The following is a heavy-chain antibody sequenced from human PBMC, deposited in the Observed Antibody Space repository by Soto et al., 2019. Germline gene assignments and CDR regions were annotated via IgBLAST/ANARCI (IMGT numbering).Heavy chain of an antibody. CDR1: GFTFSDYY. CDR2: ISNSGRTI. Sequence: QVQLVESGGGLVKPGGSLRLSCAASGFTFSDYYITWIRQAPGKGLEWVSYISNSGRTIYYADSVKGRFTISRDNAKNSLYLQMNSLSAEDTAVYYCARQYYDFWGGSSKSPHYYFDLWGRGTLVTVSS. V-gene: IGHV3-11*01. J-gene: IGHJ2*01. CDR3: ARQYYDFWGGSSKSPHYYFDL. D-gene: IGHD3-3*01.